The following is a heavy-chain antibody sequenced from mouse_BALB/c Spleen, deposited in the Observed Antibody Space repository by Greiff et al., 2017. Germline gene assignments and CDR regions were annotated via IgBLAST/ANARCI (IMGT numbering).Heavy chain of an antibody. Sequence: EVMLVESGPGLVKPSQSLSLTCTVTGYSITSDYAWNWIRQFPGNKLEWMGYISYSGSTSYNPSLKSRISITRDTSKNQFFLQLNSVTTEDTATYYCARSNWDWYFDVWGAGTTVTVSS. J-gene: IGHJ1*01. CDR3: ARSNWDWYFDV. D-gene: IGHD4-1*01. V-gene: IGHV3-2*02. CDR2: ISYSGST. CDR1: GYSITSDYA.